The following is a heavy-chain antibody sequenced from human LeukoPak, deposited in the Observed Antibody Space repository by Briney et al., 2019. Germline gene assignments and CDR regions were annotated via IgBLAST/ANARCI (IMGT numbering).Heavy chain of an antibody. CDR2: IYHSGST. J-gene: IGHJ3*02. V-gene: IGHV4-34*01. CDR3: ARGNSGRPPERGAFDI. D-gene: IGHD1-26*01. CDR1: GGSFSGYY. Sequence: SETLSLTCAVYGGSFSGYYWSWIRQPPGKGLEWIGYIYHSGSTYYNPSLKSRVTISVDRSKNQFSLKLSSVTAADTAVYYCARGNSGRPPERGAFDIWGQGTMVTVSS.